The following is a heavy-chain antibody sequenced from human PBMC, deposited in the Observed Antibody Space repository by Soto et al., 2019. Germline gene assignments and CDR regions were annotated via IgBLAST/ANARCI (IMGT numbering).Heavy chain of an antibody. CDR2: ISNDGSDK. J-gene: IGHJ3*02. CDR3: AKDGGGEKGTFDI. D-gene: IGHD3-16*01. CDR1: GFSFSSLA. Sequence: QVQLVESGGGVVQPGRSLRLSCAASGFSFSSLAMHWVRQAPGKGLEWVAVISNDGSDKYYPDSVKGRFTISRDNXKNTVSLQMNSLRPDDTAVYYCAKDGGGEKGTFDIWGQGTMVTVSS. V-gene: IGHV3-30*18.